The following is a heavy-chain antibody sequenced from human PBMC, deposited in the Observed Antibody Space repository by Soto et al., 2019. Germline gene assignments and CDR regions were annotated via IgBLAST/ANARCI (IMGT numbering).Heavy chain of an antibody. CDR1: GITFSAYT. CDR3: AKLSAYSYGHY. Sequence: LSCAASGITFSAYTMNWVRQAPGKGLEWVSGISGSGSSTYYADSMKGRFTISRDNSKNTLFLQMNSLRADDTAIYYCAKLSAYSYGHYWGQGTLVTVSS. J-gene: IGHJ4*02. CDR2: ISGSGSST. V-gene: IGHV3-23*01. D-gene: IGHD5-18*01.